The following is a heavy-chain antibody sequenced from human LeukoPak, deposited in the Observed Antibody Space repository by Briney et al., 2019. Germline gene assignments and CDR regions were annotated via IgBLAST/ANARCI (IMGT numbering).Heavy chain of an antibody. CDR2: IYYNGDI. J-gene: IGHJ6*02. V-gene: IGHV4-59*08. Sequence: SETLSLTCTVSGGSIRSHYWTWIRQPPGKGLEWIAYIYYNGDIDYNPSLKSRVTISVDTSENQCSLKLNSVTAADTAVYYCSRGHYGLDVWAQGPRSPSP. CDR1: GGSIRSHY. CDR3: SRGHYGLDV.